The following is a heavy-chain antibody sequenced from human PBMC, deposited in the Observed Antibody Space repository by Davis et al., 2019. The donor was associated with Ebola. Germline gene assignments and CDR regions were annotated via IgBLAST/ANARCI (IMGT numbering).Heavy chain of an antibody. Sequence: GESLKISCKGSGYTFSAYWIGWVRQMPGKGLEWMGIIYPTDSDTRYSPSFQGQVTISADKSVGAAYMQWNSLKASDTAIYYCARAPYYYDVSGFYVDYWGQGTLVTVSS. J-gene: IGHJ4*02. CDR2: IYPTDSDT. D-gene: IGHD3-22*01. V-gene: IGHV5-51*01. CDR3: ARAPYYYDVSGFYVDY. CDR1: GYTFSAYW.